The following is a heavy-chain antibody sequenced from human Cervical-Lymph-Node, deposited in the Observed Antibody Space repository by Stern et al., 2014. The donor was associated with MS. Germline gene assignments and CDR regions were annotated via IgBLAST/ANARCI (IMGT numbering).Heavy chain of an antibody. CDR1: GYSITSTW. CDR2: TYYPGSA. V-gene: IGHV4-28*01. CDR3: ARFDYSKGDY. J-gene: IGHJ4*02. D-gene: IGHD4-11*01. Sequence: QVQLQESGPGLVRPSDTLFLTCSVSGYSITSTWWGWIRQPPGKGLEWIGYTYYPGSAHYNPSLKSRVTMSVDTSNNQFPLRLSSVSAVDTAVYYCARFDYSKGDYWGQGALVTVSS.